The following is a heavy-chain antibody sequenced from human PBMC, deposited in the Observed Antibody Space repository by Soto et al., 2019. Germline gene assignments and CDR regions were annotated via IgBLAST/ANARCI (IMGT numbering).Heavy chain of an antibody. V-gene: IGHV4-31*03. Sequence: PSETLSLTCTVSGGSISSGGYYWSWIRQHPGKGLEWIGYIYYSGSTYYNPSLKNRVTISVDTSKNQFSLKLNSVTAADTAVYYCARVFSDSSSFFDPWGQGTLVTVSS. J-gene: IGHJ5*02. D-gene: IGHD6-13*01. CDR3: ARVFSDSSSFFDP. CDR1: GGSISSGGYY. CDR2: IYYSGST.